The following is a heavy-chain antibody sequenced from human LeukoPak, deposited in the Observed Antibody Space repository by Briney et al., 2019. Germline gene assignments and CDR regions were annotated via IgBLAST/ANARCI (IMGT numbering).Heavy chain of an antibody. CDR2: ISAYNGNT. Sequence: ASVKVSCKASGYTFTTYGISWVRQAPGQGLEWMGWISAYNGNTNYAQKLQGRVTMTTDTSTSTAYMELRSLRSDDTAVYYCARVFHDNSGYYPYYFDYWGQGTLVTVSS. CDR1: GYTFTTYG. CDR3: ARVFHDNSGYYPYYFDY. J-gene: IGHJ4*02. D-gene: IGHD3-22*01. V-gene: IGHV1-18*01.